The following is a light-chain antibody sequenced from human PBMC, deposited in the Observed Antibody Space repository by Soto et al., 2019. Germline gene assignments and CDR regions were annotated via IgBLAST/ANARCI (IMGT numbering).Light chain of an antibody. CDR3: QQYNGYSPWT. CDR2: KAS. Sequence: DIQMTQSPSTLSASVGDRVTITCRASQSISTLLAWYQQKPGKAPKLLIYKASSLESGVPSRFSGSGSGTEFTLTISSLQPDDFATYYCQQYNGYSPWTFGQGTTVEIK. V-gene: IGKV1-5*03. CDR1: QSISTL. J-gene: IGKJ1*01.